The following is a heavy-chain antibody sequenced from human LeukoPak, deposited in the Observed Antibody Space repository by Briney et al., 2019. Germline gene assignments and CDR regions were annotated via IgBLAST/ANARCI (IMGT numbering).Heavy chain of an antibody. Sequence: ASVKVSCKVSGYTLIELSMHWVRQAPGKGLEWMGGFDPEDGETIYAQKFQGRVTMTEDTSTDTAYMELSSLRSEDTAVYYCATAQYYYGSGSYRNYYYYYYMDVWGKGTTVTVSS. CDR2: FDPEDGET. V-gene: IGHV1-24*01. D-gene: IGHD3-10*01. J-gene: IGHJ6*03. CDR3: ATAQYYYGSGSYRNYYYYYYMDV. CDR1: GYTLIELS.